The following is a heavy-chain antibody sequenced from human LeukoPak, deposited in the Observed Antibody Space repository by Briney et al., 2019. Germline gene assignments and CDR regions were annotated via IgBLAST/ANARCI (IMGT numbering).Heavy chain of an antibody. J-gene: IGHJ6*02. CDR2: MNPKSGNT. Sequence: ASVKVSCKASGYTFTGYYMHWVRQATGQGLEWMGWMNPKSGNTGYAQKFQGRVTMTRNTSISTAYMELSRLRSEDTAVYYCVRSHYSSGWYGNYYYYGLDVWGQGTTVTVSS. CDR1: GYTFTGYY. V-gene: IGHV1-8*02. CDR3: VRSHYSSGWYGNYYYYGLDV. D-gene: IGHD6-19*01.